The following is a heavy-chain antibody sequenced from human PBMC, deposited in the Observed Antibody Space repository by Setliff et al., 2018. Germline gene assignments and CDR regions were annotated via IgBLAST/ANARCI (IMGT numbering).Heavy chain of an antibody. Sequence: GGSLRLSCAASGFTISSHSMNWVRQAPGKGLEWISCISSSSSYVYYADSVKGRFTISRDNAKNSLYLQMNILRAEDTAMYYCARDRVRTAALGGMDVWGQGTTVTVSS. CDR3: ARDRVRTAALGGMDV. CDR1: GFTISSHS. J-gene: IGHJ6*02. D-gene: IGHD6-6*01. CDR2: ISSSSSYV. V-gene: IGHV3-21*01.